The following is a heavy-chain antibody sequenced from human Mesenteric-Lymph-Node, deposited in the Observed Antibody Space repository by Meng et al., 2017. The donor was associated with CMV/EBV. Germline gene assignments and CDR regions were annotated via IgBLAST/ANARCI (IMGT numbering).Heavy chain of an antibody. Sequence: GGSLRLSCAASGFTFDDYGMHWVRQAPGKGLEWVSGITWNSFTEGYADSVKGRFTISRDNSKNTLDLQMNSLRAEDTAIYYCAKSRWAFYDSSGYCFDFWGQGTLVTVSS. CDR2: ITWNSFTE. V-gene: IGHV3-9*01. D-gene: IGHD3-22*01. CDR1: GFTFDDYG. J-gene: IGHJ4*02. CDR3: AKSRWAFYDSSGYCFDF.